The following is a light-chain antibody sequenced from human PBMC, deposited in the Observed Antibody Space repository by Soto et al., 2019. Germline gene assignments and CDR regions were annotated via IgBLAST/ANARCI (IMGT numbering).Light chain of an antibody. CDR1: QSISSW. CDR2: KAS. Sequence: DIQMTQSPSTLSASVGDSVTITCRASQSISSWLAWYQQKPGKAPKLLIYKASSLESGVPSRFSGSGSGTEFTLTISSLQPDDFATYYCQQYNRGITFGQGTRLEIK. V-gene: IGKV1-5*03. CDR3: QQYNRGIT. J-gene: IGKJ5*01.